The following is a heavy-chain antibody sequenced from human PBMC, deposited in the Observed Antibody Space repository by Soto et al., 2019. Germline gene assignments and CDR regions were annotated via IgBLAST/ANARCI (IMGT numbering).Heavy chain of an antibody. J-gene: IGHJ4*02. D-gene: IGHD3-10*01. CDR3: ASAPPRFSIGDLFG. CDR2: INHSGST. CDR1: GGSFSGYY. Sequence: SETLSLTCAVYGGSFSGYYWSWIRQPPGKGLEWIGEINHSGSTTYNPSLKSRVTISVDTSKNQFSLKLSSVTAADTAAYYCASAPPRFSIGDLFGWGQGTMVTVSS. V-gene: IGHV4-34*01.